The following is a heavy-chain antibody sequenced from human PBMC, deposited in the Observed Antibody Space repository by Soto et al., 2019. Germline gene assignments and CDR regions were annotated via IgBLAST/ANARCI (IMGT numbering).Heavy chain of an antibody. Sequence: QVQLVQSGGEVKKPGASVKVSCKASGYSFISYGISWVRQAPGQGPEWLGWISGYNGNTKYAHKLQGRVTMTTNTSPSTAYMELRSLRSDDTADSYCARDQWPLEHSRCWYDDWGQGTLVNVSS. V-gene: IGHV1-18*04. D-gene: IGHD6-6*01. J-gene: IGHJ5*02. CDR1: GYSFISYG. CDR3: ARDQWPLEHSRCWYDD. CDR2: ISGYNGNT.